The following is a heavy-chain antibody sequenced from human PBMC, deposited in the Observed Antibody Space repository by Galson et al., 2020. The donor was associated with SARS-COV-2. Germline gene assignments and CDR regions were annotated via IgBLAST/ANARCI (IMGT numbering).Heavy chain of an antibody. Sequence: GGPLRPSCAASAFTFSSYWMSWVSQAPGKGLEWVANIQQDRGEKYYVDSVKGRFTISRDNAKNSLYLQMNSLRAEDTAVYYCASPRRDFWSGYYELVGDYWGQGTLVTVSS. D-gene: IGHD3-3*01. CDR1: AFTFSSYW. V-gene: IGHV3-7*01. CDR2: IQQDRGEK. CDR3: ASPRRDFWSGYYELVGDY. J-gene: IGHJ4*02.